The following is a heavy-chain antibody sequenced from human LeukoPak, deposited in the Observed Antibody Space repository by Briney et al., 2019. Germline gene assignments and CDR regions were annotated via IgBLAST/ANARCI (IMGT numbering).Heavy chain of an antibody. J-gene: IGHJ2*01. D-gene: IGHD6-19*01. CDR3: ARVLEGSSGQHWYFDL. CDR1: GGSISSSSYY. CDR2: INHSGST. V-gene: IGHV4-39*07. Sequence: SETLSLTCTVSGGSISSSSYYWGWIRQPPGKGLEWIGEINHSGSTNYNPSLKSRVTISVDTSKNQFSLRLSSVTAADTAVYYCARVLEGSSGQHWYFDLWGRGTLVTVSS.